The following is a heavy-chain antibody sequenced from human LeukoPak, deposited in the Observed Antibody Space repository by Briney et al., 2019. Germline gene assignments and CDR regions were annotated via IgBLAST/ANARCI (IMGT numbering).Heavy chain of an antibody. J-gene: IGHJ5*02. V-gene: IGHV4-59*01. D-gene: IGHD5-24*01. Sequence: PSETLSFTCTVSGGSISSYYWSWIRQPPGKGLEWIGYIYYSGTTNYNPSLKSRVTISVDTSKNQFSLKLSSVTAADTAVYYCERDSWGDGYNYYWFDPWGQGTLVTVSS. CDR1: GGSISSYY. CDR2: IYYSGTT. CDR3: ERDSWGDGYNYYWFDP.